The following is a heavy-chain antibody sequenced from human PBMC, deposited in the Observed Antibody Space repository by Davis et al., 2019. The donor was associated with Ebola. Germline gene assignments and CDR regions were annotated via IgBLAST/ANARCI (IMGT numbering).Heavy chain of an antibody. V-gene: IGHV1-46*01. J-gene: IGHJ4*02. Sequence: ASVKVSCKASGYTFTSYYMHWVRQAPGQGLEWMGIINPSGGSTSYAQKFQGRVTMTRDTSTSTVYMELSSLRSEDTAVYYCARDLGSGELLPYFDYWGQGTLVTVSS. CDR2: INPSGGST. D-gene: IGHD1-26*01. CDR1: GYTFTSYY. CDR3: ARDLGSGELLPYFDY.